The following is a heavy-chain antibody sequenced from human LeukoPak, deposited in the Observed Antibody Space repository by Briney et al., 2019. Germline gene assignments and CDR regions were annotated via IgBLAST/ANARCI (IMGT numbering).Heavy chain of an antibody. CDR1: GGSLSTYY. D-gene: IGHD4-23*01. Sequence: PSETLSLTCTVSGGSLSTYYWSWIRQPPGKGLEGIACIYYTGSTNYNPSLKSRGTMSVDTSKNQFSLRLTSVTAADTAVYYCARGSITVVPAFDIWGQGTVVTVSS. J-gene: IGHJ3*02. V-gene: IGHV4-59*12. CDR3: ARGSITVVPAFDI. CDR2: IYYTGST.